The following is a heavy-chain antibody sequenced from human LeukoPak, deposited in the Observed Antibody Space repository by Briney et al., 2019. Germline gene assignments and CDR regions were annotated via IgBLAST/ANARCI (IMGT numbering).Heavy chain of an antibody. V-gene: IGHV3-15*01. CDR3: TTLYYYDSSVDDY. D-gene: IGHD3-22*01. CDR2: IKSKTDGGTT. J-gene: IGHJ4*02. CDR1: GFTFSNAW. Sequence: GGSLRLSCAASGFTFSNAWMSWVRQAPGKGLEWVGRIKSKTDGGTTGYAAPVKGRFTISRDDSKNTLYLQMNSLKTEDTAVYYCTTLYYYDSSVDDYWGQGTLVTVSS.